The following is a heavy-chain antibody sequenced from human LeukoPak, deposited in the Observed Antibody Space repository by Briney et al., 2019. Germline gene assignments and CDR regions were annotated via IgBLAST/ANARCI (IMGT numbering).Heavy chain of an antibody. V-gene: IGHV1-58*02. CDR2: IVVGSGNT. J-gene: IGHJ4*02. CDR3: AAAGYDSSGYRSD. D-gene: IGHD3-22*01. Sequence: GTSVKVSCKASGFTFTRSAMQWVRQARGQRLEWIGWIVVGSGNTNYAQKFQERVTITRDMSTSTAYMELSSLRSEDTAVYYCAAAGYDSSGYRSDWGQGTLVTVSS. CDR1: GFTFTRSA.